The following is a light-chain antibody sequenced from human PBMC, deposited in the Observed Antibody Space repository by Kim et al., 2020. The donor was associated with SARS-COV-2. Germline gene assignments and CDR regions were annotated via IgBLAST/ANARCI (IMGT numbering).Light chain of an antibody. CDR3: QRYDTSRT. CDR1: QSVSTSY. Sequence: LSPGERAPLSCRASQSVSTSYLAWYQQNPGQAPSLLIYGASSRATGIPDRFSGSGSGTDFTLTINRLEPDDFAVYYCQRYDTSRTFGQGTKVDIK. V-gene: IGKV3-20*01. J-gene: IGKJ1*01. CDR2: GAS.